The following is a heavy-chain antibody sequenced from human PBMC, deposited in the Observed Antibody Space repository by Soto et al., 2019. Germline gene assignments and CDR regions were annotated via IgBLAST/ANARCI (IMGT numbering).Heavy chain of an antibody. CDR1: GFAFRSYA. CDR2: ISSNGGTT. Sequence: WGSRLRSGSASGFAFRSYAMHWVRQAPGKGLEYASGISSNGGTTYYVDSVKGRFIISRDNSKNTLYLQSSSLRTEDTAVYYCLNDPGAMTGDEDFQLWGLGTLVGVSS. D-gene: IGHD3-9*01. CDR3: LNDPGAMTGDEDFQL. V-gene: IGHV3-64D*06. J-gene: IGHJ1*01.